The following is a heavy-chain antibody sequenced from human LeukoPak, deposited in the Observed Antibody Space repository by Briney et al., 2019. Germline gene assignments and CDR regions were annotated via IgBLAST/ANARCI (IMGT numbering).Heavy chain of an antibody. CDR3: ARHLYGSGYDP. V-gene: IGHV4-38-2*01. D-gene: IGHD4-17*01. J-gene: IGHJ5*02. Sequence: SETLSLTCAVSGYSISSGYYWGWIRQPPGQGLEWIGSIYHSGSTYYNPSLKSRLTISVDTSKNQFSLKLSSVTAADTAVYYCARHLYGSGYDPWGQGTLVTVSS. CDR1: GYSISSGYY. CDR2: IYHSGST.